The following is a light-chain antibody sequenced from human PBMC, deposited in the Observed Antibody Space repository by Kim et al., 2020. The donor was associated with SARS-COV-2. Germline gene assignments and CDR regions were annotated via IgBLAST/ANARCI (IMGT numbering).Light chain of an antibody. CDR3: QQRSNWIT. CDR1: QSVSSY. V-gene: IGKV3-11*01. CDR2: DAS. Sequence: SLPPGERATLSCRASQSVSSYLAWYQQKPGQAPRLLIYDASNRATGIPARFSGGGSGTDFTLTISSLEPEDFAVYYCQQRSNWITFGQGTRLEIK. J-gene: IGKJ5*01.